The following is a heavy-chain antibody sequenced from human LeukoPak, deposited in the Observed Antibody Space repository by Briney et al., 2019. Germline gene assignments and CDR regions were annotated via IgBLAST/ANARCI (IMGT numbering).Heavy chain of an antibody. J-gene: IGHJ4*02. V-gene: IGHV4-39*01. D-gene: IGHD6-13*01. Sequence: SETLSLTCTVSGASFSSSTYYWGWIRQPPGKGLEWIGSIYYSGGTYYNPSPKSRVTMSVDTSKNQFSLKLSSVTAADTAVYYCARHAGGISATGTRPFDYWGQGTLVTVSS. CDR3: ARHAGGISATGTRPFDY. CDR2: IYYSGGT. CDR1: GASFSSSTYY.